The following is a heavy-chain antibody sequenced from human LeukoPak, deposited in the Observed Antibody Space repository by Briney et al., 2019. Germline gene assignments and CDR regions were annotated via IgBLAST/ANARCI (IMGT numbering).Heavy chain of an antibody. CDR2: IYYSGST. CDR1: GVSISSYY. D-gene: IGHD2-21*01. J-gene: IGHJ3*02. Sequence: ESSETLPLTCTVSGVSISSYYWSWIRQPPGKGLEWIGYIYYSGSTNYNPSLKSRVTISVDTSKNQFSLKLSSVTAADTAVYYCARVERYESILDAFDIWGRGTMVTVSS. CDR3: ARVERYESILDAFDI. V-gene: IGHV4-59*08.